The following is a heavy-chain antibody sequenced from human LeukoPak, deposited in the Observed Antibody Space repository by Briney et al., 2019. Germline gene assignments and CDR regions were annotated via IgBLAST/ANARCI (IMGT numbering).Heavy chain of an antibody. J-gene: IGHJ4*02. V-gene: IGHV4-59*01. CDR2: IYYSGSA. CDR3: ARDPGSYYFDY. CDR1: GGSISSYY. Sequence: SETLSLTCTVSGGSISSYYWSWIRQPPGKGLEWIGYIYYSGSANYNPSLKSRVTISVDTSKNQFSLKLSSVTAADTAVYYCARDPGSYYFDYWGQGTLVTVSS. D-gene: IGHD1-26*01.